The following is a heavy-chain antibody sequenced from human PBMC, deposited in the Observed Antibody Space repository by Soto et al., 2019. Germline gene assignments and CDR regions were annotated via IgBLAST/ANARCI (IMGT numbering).Heavy chain of an antibody. CDR3: ARDRTDGETTHNYTVA. D-gene: IGHD3-10*01. V-gene: IGHV3-72*01. Sequence: PGGSLRLSCAASGFTFSDHYMDWVRQAPGKGLEWVGRTRNKANSYTTEYAASVKGRFTISRDDSKNSLYLQMNSLKTEDTAVYYCARDRTDGETTHNYTVALRTGITVTVSS. J-gene: IGHJ6*03. CDR1: GFTFSDHY. CDR2: TRNKANSYTT.